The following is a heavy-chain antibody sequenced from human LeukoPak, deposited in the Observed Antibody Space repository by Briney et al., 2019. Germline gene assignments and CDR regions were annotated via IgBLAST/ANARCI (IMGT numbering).Heavy chain of an antibody. D-gene: IGHD3-22*01. Sequence: ASVKVSCKAPGGTFSSYAISWVRQAPGQGLEWMGRIIPILGIANYAQKFQGRVTITADKSTSTAYMELSSLRSEDTAVYYCARPQYYYDSSGYYWYFDLWGRGTLVTVSS. J-gene: IGHJ2*01. CDR2: IIPILGIA. V-gene: IGHV1-69*04. CDR1: GGTFSSYA. CDR3: ARPQYYYDSSGYYWYFDL.